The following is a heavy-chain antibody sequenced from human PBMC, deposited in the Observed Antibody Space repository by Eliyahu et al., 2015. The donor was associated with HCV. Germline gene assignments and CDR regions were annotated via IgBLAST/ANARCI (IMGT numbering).Heavy chain of an antibody. Sequence: QVQLVQSGAEVKKPGSSVKVSCKASGGTFSSYXISWVRQAPGQGLEWMGGIIPIFGTANYAQKFQGRVTITADESTSTAYMELSSLRSEDTAVYYCARGPTYYYGSGTYYYYGMDVWGQGTTVTVSS. D-gene: IGHD3-10*01. J-gene: IGHJ6*02. V-gene: IGHV1-69*01. CDR2: IIPIFGTA. CDR3: ARGPTYYYGSGTYYYYGMDV. CDR1: GGTFSSYX.